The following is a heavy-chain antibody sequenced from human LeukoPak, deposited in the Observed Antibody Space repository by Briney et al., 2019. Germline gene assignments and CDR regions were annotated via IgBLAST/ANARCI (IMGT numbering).Heavy chain of an antibody. V-gene: IGHV3-23*01. CDR1: GFTFSSYS. CDR3: AKLSGIVVVTSEYFQH. CDR2: ISGSGGST. Sequence: PGGSLRLSCAASGFTFSSYSMNWVRQAPGKGLEWVSAISGSGGSTYYADSVKGRFTISRDNSKNTLYLQMNSLRAEDTAVYYCAKLSGIVVVTSEYFQHWGQGTLVTVSS. D-gene: IGHD2-21*02. J-gene: IGHJ1*01.